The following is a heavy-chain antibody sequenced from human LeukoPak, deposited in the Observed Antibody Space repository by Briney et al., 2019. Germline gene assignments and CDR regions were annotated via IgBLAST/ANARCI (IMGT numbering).Heavy chain of an antibody. CDR1: GYTFTGYY. CDR2: INPNSGVT. D-gene: IGHD3-10*01. CDR3: ARDGGQHLGVINY. J-gene: IGHJ4*02. V-gene: IGHV1-2*02. Sequence: GASVKVSCKASGYTFTGYYMNWVRQAPGQGLEWMGWINPNSGVTNYAQKFQGRVTMSRDTSISTAYMELNRLNSDDTAVYYCARDGGQHLGVINYWGQGTLVTVSS.